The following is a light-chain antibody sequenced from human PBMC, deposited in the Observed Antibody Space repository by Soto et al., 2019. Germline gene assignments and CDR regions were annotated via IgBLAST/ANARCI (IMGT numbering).Light chain of an antibody. CDR1: QSISSW. CDR2: AAS. V-gene: IGKV1-5*01. J-gene: IGKJ1*01. CDR3: QHYNAYSLT. Sequence: DIQMTQSPSTLSAYVGDRVNITCRASQSISSWLAWYQQKPGKAPKLLIYAASSLESAVPSRFSGSGSGTEFTLTIGSLQPDDFATYHCQHYNAYSLTFGQGTKVEIK.